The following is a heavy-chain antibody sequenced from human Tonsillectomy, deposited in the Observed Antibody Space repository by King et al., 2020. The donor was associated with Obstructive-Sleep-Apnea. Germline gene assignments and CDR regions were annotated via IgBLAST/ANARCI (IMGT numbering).Heavy chain of an antibody. Sequence: VQLVESGGGLVQPGGSLRLSCAASGFSFSGHWMSWVRQAPGKGLEWVAAINPNGSVKHYVDSVKGRFTISRDNTQNSLYLQMSSLRAEDTAVYYCVRRKCTGTAYDSWGQGTMVSVSS. J-gene: IGHJ4*02. CDR2: INPNGSVK. V-gene: IGHV3-7*01. D-gene: IGHD2-21*01. CDR3: VRRKCTGTAYDS. CDR1: GFSFSGHW.